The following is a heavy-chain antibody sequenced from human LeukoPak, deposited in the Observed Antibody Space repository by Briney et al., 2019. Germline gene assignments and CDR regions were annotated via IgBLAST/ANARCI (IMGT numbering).Heavy chain of an antibody. J-gene: IGHJ4*02. Sequence: GGSLRLSCAASGFNFANHAMSWVRQTPGKGLEWVSAISGSGGSTYYADSVKGRFTISRDNSKNTLYLQMNSLRAEDTAVYYCAKDRDTAMASDYWGQGTLVTVSS. V-gene: IGHV3-23*01. CDR1: GFNFANHA. D-gene: IGHD5-18*01. CDR2: ISGSGGST. CDR3: AKDRDTAMASDY.